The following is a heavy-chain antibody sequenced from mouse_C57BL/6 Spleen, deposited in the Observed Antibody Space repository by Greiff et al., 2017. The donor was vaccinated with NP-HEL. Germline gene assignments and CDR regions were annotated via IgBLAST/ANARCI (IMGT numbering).Heavy chain of an antibody. D-gene: IGHD2-12*01. J-gene: IGHJ4*01. Sequence: VQLQQSGPELVKPGASVKISCKASGYAFSSSWMNWVKQRPGKGLEWIGRIYPGDGDTNYNGKFKGKATLTADKSSSTAYMQLSSLTSEDSAVYFCARPVRYYAMDYWGQGTSVTVSS. CDR1: GYAFSSSW. V-gene: IGHV1-82*01. CDR3: ARPVRYYAMDY. CDR2: IYPGDGDT.